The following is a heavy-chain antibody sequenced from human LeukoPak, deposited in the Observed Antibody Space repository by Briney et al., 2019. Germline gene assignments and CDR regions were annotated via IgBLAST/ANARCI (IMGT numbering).Heavy chain of an antibody. D-gene: IGHD5-18*01. CDR3: ARESGYSYPQYYFDY. V-gene: IGHV4-39*01. CDR1: GGSISSSSYY. Sequence: SETLSLTCTVSGGSISSSSYYWGWIRQPPGKGLEWIGSIYYSGSTYYNPSLKSRVTISVDTSKNQFSLKLSSVTAADTAVYYCARESGYSYPQYYFDYWGQGTLVTVSS. CDR2: IYYSGST. J-gene: IGHJ4*02.